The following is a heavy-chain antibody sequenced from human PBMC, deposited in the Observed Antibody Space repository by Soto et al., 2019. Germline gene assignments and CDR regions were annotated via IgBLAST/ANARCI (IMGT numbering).Heavy chain of an antibody. CDR1: GYTFTNFF. CDR2: INPGGGST. Sequence: QVQLVQSGAEVKGPGASVKISCTASGYTFTNFFIHWVRQAPGQGLEWMGIINPGGGSTDYAQKFKGRVTLTRDASTNTVHMELSSLRSKDTAVYYCARDLGSLVAVAGTCYFDYWGQGTLVTVSS. V-gene: IGHV1-46*01. D-gene: IGHD6-19*01. J-gene: IGHJ4*02. CDR3: ARDLGSLVAVAGTCYFDY.